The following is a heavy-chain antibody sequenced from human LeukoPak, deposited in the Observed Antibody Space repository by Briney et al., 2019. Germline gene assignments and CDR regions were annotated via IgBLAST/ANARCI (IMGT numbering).Heavy chain of an antibody. CDR1: GGSISSYY. V-gene: IGHV4-59*01. Sequence: SETLSLTCTVSGGSISSYYWSWIRQPPGKGLEWIGYIYYSGSTNYNPSLKSRVTISVDTSKNQFSLKLSSVTAADTAVYCCARGGGSGTILDYWGQGTLVTVSS. CDR2: IYYSGST. J-gene: IGHJ4*02. CDR3: ARGGGSGTILDY. D-gene: IGHD4/OR15-4a*01.